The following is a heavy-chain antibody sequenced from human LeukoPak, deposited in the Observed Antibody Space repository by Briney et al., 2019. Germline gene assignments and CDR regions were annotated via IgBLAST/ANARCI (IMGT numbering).Heavy chain of an antibody. CDR1: GYTLTESS. Sequence: ASVKVSCKVSGYTLTESSMHWVRQAPGKGLEWMGGFDPEDGETIYAQKFQGRVTMTGDTSTDTAYMELSSLRSEDTAVYYCATTCSSTSCWPYNWFDPWGQGTLVTVSS. V-gene: IGHV1-24*01. CDR3: ATTCSSTSCWPYNWFDP. D-gene: IGHD2-2*01. CDR2: FDPEDGET. J-gene: IGHJ5*02.